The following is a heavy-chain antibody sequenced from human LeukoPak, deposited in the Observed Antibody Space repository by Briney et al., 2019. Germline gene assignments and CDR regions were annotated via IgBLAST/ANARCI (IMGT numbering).Heavy chain of an antibody. CDR3: ARDVDLYYFDSSGRNGFAY. CDR2: ISSSSSYI. V-gene: IGHV3-21*01. D-gene: IGHD3-22*01. Sequence: PGGSLRLSCAASGFTFSSYSMNWVRQAPGKGLEWVSSISSSSSYIYYADSVKGRFTISRDNAKNSLYLQMNSLRAEDTAVYYCARDVDLYYFDSSGRNGFAYWGQGTLVTVSS. J-gene: IGHJ4*02. CDR1: GFTFSSYS.